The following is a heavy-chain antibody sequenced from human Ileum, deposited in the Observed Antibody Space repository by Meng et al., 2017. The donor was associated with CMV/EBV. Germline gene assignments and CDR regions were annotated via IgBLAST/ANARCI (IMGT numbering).Heavy chain of an antibody. CDR1: GFTFSSYA. D-gene: IGHD1-7*01. V-gene: IGHV3-23*03. J-gene: IGHJ4*02. Sequence: GESLKISCAASGFTFSSYAMSWVRQAPGKGLEWVSVIYSGGSSTYYADSVQGRFTIYRDNSKNTLYLQMNSLRAEDTAVYYCAKNWNYAGPFDYWGQGTLVTVSS. CDR2: IYSGGSST. CDR3: AKNWNYAGPFDY.